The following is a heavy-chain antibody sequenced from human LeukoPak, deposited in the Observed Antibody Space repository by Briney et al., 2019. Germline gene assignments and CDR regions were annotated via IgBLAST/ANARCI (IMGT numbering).Heavy chain of an antibody. CDR1: GGSIRSGGYY. V-gene: IGHV4-31*03. CDR2: IYYSGSA. CDR3: ARVVARYSSSGGFDP. J-gene: IGHJ5*02. Sequence: NSSETLSLTCSVSGGSIRSGGYYWSWIRQHPGKGLEWIGYIYYSGSAYYNPSLKSRVSISIETSKNQFSLKLSSVTAADTAVYYCARVVARYSSSGGFDPWGQGTLVTVSS. D-gene: IGHD6-13*01.